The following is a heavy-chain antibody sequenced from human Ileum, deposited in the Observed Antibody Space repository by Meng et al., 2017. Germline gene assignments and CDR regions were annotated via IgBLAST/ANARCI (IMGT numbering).Heavy chain of an antibody. CDR2: TYYNGSP. CDR1: GGSFSSDNYY. CDR3: ARERRHYYGSGSFDY. J-gene: IGHJ4*02. V-gene: IGHV4-30-4*01. D-gene: IGHD3-10*01. Sequence: QVQLQESGPGLVKPSQTRSRNGSGSGGSFSSDNYYWTWIRQTPGKGLEWIGLTYYNGSPFYNPSLRSRVTISVDTSKDQFSLKLTSVTAADTAVYYCARERRHYYGSGSFDYWGQGILVTVSS.